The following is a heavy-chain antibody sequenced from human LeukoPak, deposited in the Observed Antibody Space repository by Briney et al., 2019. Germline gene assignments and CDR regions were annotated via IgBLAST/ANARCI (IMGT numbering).Heavy chain of an antibody. V-gene: IGHV4-59*01. J-gene: IGHJ6*03. CDR2: IYYSGST. CDR1: GGSISSYY. Sequence: SETLSLTCTVSGGSISSYYWSWIRQPPGKGLEWIGYIYYSGSTNYNPSLKSRVTISVDTSKNQFSLKLSSVTAADTAVYYCARGASYGYSYYYYYYMDVWGKGTTVTVSS. CDR3: ARGASYGYSYYYYYYMDV. D-gene: IGHD5-18*01.